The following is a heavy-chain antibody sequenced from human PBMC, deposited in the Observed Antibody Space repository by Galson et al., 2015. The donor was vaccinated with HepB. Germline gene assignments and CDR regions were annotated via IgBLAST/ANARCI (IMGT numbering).Heavy chain of an antibody. CDR1: GGTFSSYA. D-gene: IGHD3-22*01. V-gene: IGHV1-69*13. J-gene: IGHJ4*02. CDR2: IIPIFGTA. Sequence: SVKVSCKASGGTFSSYAISWVRQAPGQGLKWMGGIIPIFGTANYAQKFQGRVTITADESTSTAYMELSSLRSEDTAVYYCARVHPFRSYDSSGYYDYWGQGTLVTVSS. CDR3: ARVHPFRSYDSSGYYDY.